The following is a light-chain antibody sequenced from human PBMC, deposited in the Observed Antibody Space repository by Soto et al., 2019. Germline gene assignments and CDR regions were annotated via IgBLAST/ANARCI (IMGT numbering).Light chain of an antibody. V-gene: IGLV1-40*01. CDR3: QSYDNSLSGVV. J-gene: IGLJ2*01. CDR1: SPNIGAGFA. Sequence: QSVLTQPPSVSGAPGQRVTVSCTGSSPNIGAGFAVYWYRQLPGTAPKLLIYDNNNRPSGVPDRFSGSKSGTSASLAITGLQAEDEADYYCQSYDNSLSGVVFGGGTKLTVL. CDR2: DNN.